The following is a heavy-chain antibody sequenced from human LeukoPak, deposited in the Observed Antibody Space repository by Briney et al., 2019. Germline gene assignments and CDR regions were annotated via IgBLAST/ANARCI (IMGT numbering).Heavy chain of an antibody. J-gene: IGHJ6*03. CDR3: ARDGHRSIAAAGTLYYYYMDV. V-gene: IGHV1-69*05. Sequence: SVKVSCKASGGTFSSYAISWVRQAPGQGLEWMGGLIPIFGTANYAQKFQGRVTITTDGSTSTAYMELSSLRSEDTAVYYCARDGHRSIAAAGTLYYYYMDVWGKGTTVTVSS. CDR1: GGTFSSYA. CDR2: LIPIFGTA. D-gene: IGHD6-13*01.